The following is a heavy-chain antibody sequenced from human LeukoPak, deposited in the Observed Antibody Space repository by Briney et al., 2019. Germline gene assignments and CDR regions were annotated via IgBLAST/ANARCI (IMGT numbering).Heavy chain of an antibody. CDR2: IYYSGST. V-gene: IGHV4-59*08. D-gene: IGHD6-13*01. Sequence: SETLSLTCIVSGGSISSYYWSWIRQPPGKGLEWIGYIYYSGSTNYNASLKSRVTISVDTSKNQFSLKLSSVTAADTAAYYCARRIAAADAFDIWGQGTMVTVSS. CDR3: ARRIAAADAFDI. J-gene: IGHJ3*02. CDR1: GGSISSYY.